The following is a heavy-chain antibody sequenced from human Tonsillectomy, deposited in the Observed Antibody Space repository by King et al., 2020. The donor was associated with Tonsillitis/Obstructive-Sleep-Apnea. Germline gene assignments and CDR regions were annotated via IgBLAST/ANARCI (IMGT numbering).Heavy chain of an antibody. CDR3: ARHYSGSYPGFDP. V-gene: IGHV4-59*08. D-gene: IGHD1-26*01. Sequence: QLQESGPGLVRPSETLSLTCTVSGGSISSYYWSWIRQPPGKGLEWIGYNYYIGRTNNNPSLKSRVTISVATSKNQFSLKLSSVTAADTAVYYCARHYSGSYPGFDPWGQGTLVTVSS. CDR1: GGSISSYY. CDR2: NYYIGRT. J-gene: IGHJ5*02.